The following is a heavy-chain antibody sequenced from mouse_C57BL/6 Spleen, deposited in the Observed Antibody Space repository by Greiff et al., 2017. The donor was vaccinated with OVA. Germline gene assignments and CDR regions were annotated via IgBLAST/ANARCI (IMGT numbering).Heavy chain of an antibody. D-gene: IGHD2-10*02. CDR1: GYTFTSYW. J-gene: IGHJ3*01. Sequence: EVQLQQSGTVLARPGASVKMSCKTSGYTFTSYWMHWVKQRPGQGLEWIGAIYPGNSDTSYNQKFKGKAKLTAGTSASTAYMGLSSLTNEDSAVYYRTRVVYGNSPAWFAYWGQGTLVTVAA. CDR2: IYPGNSDT. V-gene: IGHV1-5*01. CDR3: TRVVYGNSPAWFAY.